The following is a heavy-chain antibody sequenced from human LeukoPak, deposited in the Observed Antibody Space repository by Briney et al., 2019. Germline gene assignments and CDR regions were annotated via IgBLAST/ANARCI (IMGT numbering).Heavy chain of an antibody. Sequence: GGSLRLSCAASGFTFNSYGMHWVRQAPGKGLEWLAVIVHDGNNKYYADSVKGRFTISRDNSKNTLYPQMNSLTAEDTAVYYCARGDYYYMDVWGKGTTVTISS. CDR2: IVHDGNNK. J-gene: IGHJ6*03. CDR3: ARGDYYYMDV. V-gene: IGHV3-30*03. CDR1: GFTFNSYG.